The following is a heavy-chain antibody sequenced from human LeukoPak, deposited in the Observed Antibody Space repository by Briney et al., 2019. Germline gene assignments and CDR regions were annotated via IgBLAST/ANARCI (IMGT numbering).Heavy chain of an antibody. D-gene: IGHD6-13*01. CDR3: ARAIAAAGDF. J-gene: IGHJ4*02. CDR1: GYTFTSHY. CDR2: INPSGGTT. Sequence: ASVKVSCKASGYTFTSHYIHWVRQAPGQGLEWMGIINPSGGTTTYAQKFQGRVTMTRDTSINTAYMELNRLRSDDTAVYYCARAIAAAGDFWGQGTLVTVSS. V-gene: IGHV1-46*01.